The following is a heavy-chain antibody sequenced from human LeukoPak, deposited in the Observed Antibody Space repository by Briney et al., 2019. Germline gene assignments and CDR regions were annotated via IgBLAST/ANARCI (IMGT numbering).Heavy chain of an antibody. CDR1: GYTFSNFG. Sequence: ASVKVSCKTSGYTFSNFGINWVRQAPGQGLEWMGWISGNNDNPNYGQKFQGRFAVTTDSSTTTAYMELRKLTFDDTAVYYCARDGTSTDDYWGQGTLVTVSS. CDR3: ARDGTSTDDY. V-gene: IGHV1-18*01. CDR2: ISGNNDNP. D-gene: IGHD2-2*01. J-gene: IGHJ4*02.